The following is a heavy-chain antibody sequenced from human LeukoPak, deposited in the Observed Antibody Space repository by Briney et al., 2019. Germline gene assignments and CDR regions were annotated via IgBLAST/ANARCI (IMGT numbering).Heavy chain of an antibody. Sequence: KPSETLSLTCAVYGGSFSGYYWSWIRQPPGKGLEWIGEINHSGSTNYNPSLKSRVTISVDTSKNQFSLKLSSVTAADTAVYYCARISRRVAAAGIDYWGQGTLVTVSS. V-gene: IGHV4-34*01. CDR1: GGSFSGYY. D-gene: IGHD6-13*01. J-gene: IGHJ4*02. CDR2: INHSGST. CDR3: ARISRRVAAAGIDY.